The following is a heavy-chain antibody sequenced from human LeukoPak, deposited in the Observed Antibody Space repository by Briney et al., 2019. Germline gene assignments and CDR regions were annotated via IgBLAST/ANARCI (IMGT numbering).Heavy chain of an antibody. Sequence: GGSLRLSCAASGFTFSSYWMSWVRQAPGKGLEWVANIKQDGSEKYYVDSVKGRFTISRDNAKNSLYLQMNSLRAEDTAVYYCAKVGTVTTPTEYFQHWGQGTLVTVSS. CDR3: AKVGTVTTPTEYFQH. D-gene: IGHD4-17*01. CDR1: GFTFSSYW. V-gene: IGHV3-7*01. J-gene: IGHJ1*01. CDR2: IKQDGSEK.